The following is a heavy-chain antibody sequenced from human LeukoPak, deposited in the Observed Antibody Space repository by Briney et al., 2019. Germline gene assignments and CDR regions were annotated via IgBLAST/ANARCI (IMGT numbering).Heavy chain of an antibody. J-gene: IGHJ5*02. CDR1: GFTFSSHA. CDR3: AKLGSQYSSSWYVH. Sequence: GGSLRLSCAASGFTFSSHAMSWVRQAPGKGLEWVSVISGSGDSTHYAEYVKGRFTISRDNSKNTLYLQMHSLRVEDTAVYYRAKLGSQYSSSWYVHWGQGTLLTVSS. V-gene: IGHV3-23*01. CDR2: ISGSGDST. D-gene: IGHD3-10*01.